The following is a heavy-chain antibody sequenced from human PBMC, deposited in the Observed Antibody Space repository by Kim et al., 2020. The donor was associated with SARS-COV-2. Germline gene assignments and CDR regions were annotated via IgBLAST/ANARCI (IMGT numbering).Heavy chain of an antibody. J-gene: IGHJ4*02. CDR3: ARDYEKAGEAVGGYFYF. D-gene: IGHD1-26*01. CDR1: GGTFSSYG. V-gene: IGHV1-69*13. Sequence: SVKVSCKASGGTFSSYGINWVRQAPGQGLEWMGGITPMFGTAKYAQRFQGRVTTTADESTSTAYMELRRLRSEETAVYYCARDYEKAGEAVGGYFYFWGQGTVVTVSS. CDR2: ITPMFGTA.